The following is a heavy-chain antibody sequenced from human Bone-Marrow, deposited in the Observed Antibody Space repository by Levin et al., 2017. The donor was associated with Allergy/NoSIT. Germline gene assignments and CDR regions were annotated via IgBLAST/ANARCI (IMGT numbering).Heavy chain of an antibody. J-gene: IGHJ5*02. CDR3: ARRGRVGGYDGYNWLDP. Sequence: KSGGSLRLSCAVSGDSVSHYYWSWIRQSPGQGLEWIGYIYHGGHTNYSPSLKSRVTISVDTSNNQVSLKLTSVTAADTAVYYCARRGRVGGYDGYNWLDPWGRGTLVTVSS. V-gene: IGHV4-59*08. CDR1: GDSVSHYY. D-gene: IGHD5-12*01. CDR2: IYHGGHT.